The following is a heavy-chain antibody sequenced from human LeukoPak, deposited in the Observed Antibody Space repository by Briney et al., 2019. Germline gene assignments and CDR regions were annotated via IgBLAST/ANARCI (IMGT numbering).Heavy chain of an antibody. D-gene: IGHD6-19*01. CDR3: ARDPHGAAVAGLDY. CDR2: IRYDGSNK. J-gene: IGHJ4*02. V-gene: IGHV3-30*02. CDR1: GFTFSSYG. Sequence: GGSLRLSCAASGFTFSSYGMHWVRQAPGKGLEGVAFIRYDGSNKYYADSVKGRFTISRDNSKNTLDLQMNSLRAEDTAVYYCARDPHGAAVAGLDYWGQGTLVTVSS.